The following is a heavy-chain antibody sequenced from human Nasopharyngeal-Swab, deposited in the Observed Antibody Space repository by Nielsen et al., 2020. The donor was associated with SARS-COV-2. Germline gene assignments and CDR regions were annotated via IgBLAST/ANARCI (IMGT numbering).Heavy chain of an antibody. Sequence: ASVKVSCKASGGTFSSYDINWVRQATGQGLEWMGWMNPNSGNTGYAQKFQGRVTMTRNTSISTAYMELSSLRSEDTAVYYCARGRRQLGRKNNWFDPWGQGTLVTVSS. D-gene: IGHD6-6*01. CDR2: MNPNSGNT. V-gene: IGHV1-8*02. CDR1: GGTFSSYD. CDR3: ARGRRQLGRKNNWFDP. J-gene: IGHJ5*02.